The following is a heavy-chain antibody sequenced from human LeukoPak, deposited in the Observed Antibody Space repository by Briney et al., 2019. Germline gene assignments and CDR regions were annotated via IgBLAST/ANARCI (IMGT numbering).Heavy chain of an antibody. J-gene: IGHJ4*02. CDR3: AIRSDTAMVTYAFDY. D-gene: IGHD5-18*01. CDR2: INHSGST. V-gene: IGHV4-34*01. Sequence: SETLSLTCAVYGGSFSGYYWSWIRQPPGEGLEWIGEINHSGSTNYNPSLKSRVTISVDTSKNQFSLKLSSVTAADTAVYYCAIRSDTAMVTYAFDYWGQGTLVTVSS. CDR1: GGSFSGYY.